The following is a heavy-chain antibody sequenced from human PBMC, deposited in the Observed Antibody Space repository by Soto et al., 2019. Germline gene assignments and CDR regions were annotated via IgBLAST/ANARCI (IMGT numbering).Heavy chain of an antibody. D-gene: IGHD3-16*01. CDR1: SGSISSSNW. J-gene: IGHJ3*02. CDR2: IYHSGST. Sequence: QVQLQESGPGLVKPSGTLSLTCAVSSGSISSSNWWSWVRQPPGKGLEWIGEIYHSGSTNYNPSLKSRVTISVDKSKNQFSLKLSSVTAADTAVYYCARTTIMITFGGVHRSGNAFDIWGQGTMVTVSS. CDR3: ARTTIMITFGGVHRSGNAFDI. V-gene: IGHV4-4*02.